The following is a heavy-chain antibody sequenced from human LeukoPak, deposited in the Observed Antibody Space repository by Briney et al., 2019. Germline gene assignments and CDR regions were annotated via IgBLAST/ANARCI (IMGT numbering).Heavy chain of an antibody. Sequence: ASVKVSCKASGYTFISYDINWVRQATGQGLEWMGWMNPNSGNTGYAQKFQGRVTMTRNTSISTAYMELSSLRSEDTAVYYCARKSTLRPKNNWFDPWGQGTLVTVSS. CDR3: ARKSTLRPKNNWFDP. V-gene: IGHV1-8*01. CDR1: GYTFISYD. J-gene: IGHJ5*02. CDR2: MNPNSGNT. D-gene: IGHD3-3*01.